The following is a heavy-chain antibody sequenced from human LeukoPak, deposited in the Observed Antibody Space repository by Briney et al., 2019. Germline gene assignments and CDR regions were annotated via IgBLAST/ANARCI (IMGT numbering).Heavy chain of an antibody. CDR3: ARGVYCSGGSCNTGYYYYYMDV. V-gene: IGHV1-2*02. D-gene: IGHD2-15*01. CDR2: INPNSGGT. Sequence: GASVKVSCKASRYTFTGYYMHWVRQAPGQGLEWMGWINPNSGGTNYAQNFQGRVTMTRDTSISTAYMELSRLRSDDTAVYYCARGVYCSGGSCNTGYYYYYMDVWGKGTTVTISS. CDR1: RYTFTGYY. J-gene: IGHJ6*03.